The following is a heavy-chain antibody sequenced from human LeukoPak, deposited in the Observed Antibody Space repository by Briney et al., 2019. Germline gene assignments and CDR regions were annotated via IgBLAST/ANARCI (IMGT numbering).Heavy chain of an antibody. CDR1: GGSISSGGYD. CDR3: ARWVLGYGMDV. V-gene: IGHV4-31*03. Sequence: SETLSLTCTVSGGSISSGGYDWSWVRQHRGKGLEWIVYIYYSRRTYYNPSLNSRITISVDTSKNQFSLKLSSVTAADTAVYYCARWVLGYGMDVWGQGTTVTVSS. CDR2: IYYSRRT. J-gene: IGHJ6*02.